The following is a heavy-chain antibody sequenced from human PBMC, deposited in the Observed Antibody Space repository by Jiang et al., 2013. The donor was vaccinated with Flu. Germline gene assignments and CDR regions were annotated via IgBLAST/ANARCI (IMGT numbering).Heavy chain of an antibody. CDR1: GGSISSHY. V-gene: IGHV4-59*11. CDR2: IYYSGST. Sequence: LLKPSETLSLTCTVSGGSISSHYWSWIRQPPGKGLEWIGYIYYSGSTNYNPSLKSRVTISVDTSKNQFSLKLSSVTAADTAVYYCARGGGGFDPWGQGTLVTVSS. CDR3: ARGGGGFDP. D-gene: IGHD2-15*01. J-gene: IGHJ5*02.